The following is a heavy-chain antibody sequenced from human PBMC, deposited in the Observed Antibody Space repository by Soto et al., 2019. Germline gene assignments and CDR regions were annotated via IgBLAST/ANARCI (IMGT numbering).Heavy chain of an antibody. CDR1: GYTFNAFY. CDR3: AKAALRYDYADV. J-gene: IGHJ6*01. Sequence: ASVKVSCKAFGYTFNAFYMHWVRQAPGQGLEWMGVINPSGDGTSYAQKFQGRVTMTRDTSTSTVYMELSSLRSEDTAVYYCAKAALRYDYADVWGQGTPVTVSS. CDR2: INPSGDGT. D-gene: IGHD4-17*01. V-gene: IGHV1-46*02.